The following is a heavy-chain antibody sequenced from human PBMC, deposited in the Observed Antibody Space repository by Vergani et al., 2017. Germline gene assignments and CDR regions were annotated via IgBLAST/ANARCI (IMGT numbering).Heavy chain of an antibody. J-gene: IGHJ6*02. CDR1: GGSISSGSYY. CDR2: MYTRGST. CDR3: ARAPPGYYYYGMDV. V-gene: IGHV4-61*02. Sequence: QVQLQESGPGLVKPSQTLSLTCTVSGGSISSGSYYWSWIRQPAGKGLEWIGRMYTRGSTNYNPSLKSRVTISVDTSKNQFSLKLNSVTAADTAVYYGARAPPGYYYYGMDVWGQGTTVTVSS.